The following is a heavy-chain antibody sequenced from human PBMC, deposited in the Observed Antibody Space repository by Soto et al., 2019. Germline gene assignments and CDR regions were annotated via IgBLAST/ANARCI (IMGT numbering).Heavy chain of an antibody. J-gene: IGHJ5*01. CDR2: INAGNGNT. D-gene: IGHD2-2*01. CDR3: ARSSKCSSTSCYVGWFHS. Sequence: ASVKVSCKASGYTFTSYAMHWVLQAPGQRLEWMGWINAGNGNTKYSQKFQGRVTITRDTSASTAYMELSSLRSEDTAVYYCARSSKCSSTSCYVGWFHSWGQGTLVTGSS. CDR1: GYTFTSYA. V-gene: IGHV1-3*01.